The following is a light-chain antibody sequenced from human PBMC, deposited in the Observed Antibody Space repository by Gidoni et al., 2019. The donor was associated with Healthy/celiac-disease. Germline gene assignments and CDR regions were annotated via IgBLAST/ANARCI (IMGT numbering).Light chain of an antibody. Sequence: RMTQSPSSFSASTGDRVTITCRASQGISSYLAWYQQKPGKAPKLLIYAASTLQSGVPSRFXXSGXXTDFTLTIXXXQSXDFATYXCQXXYSYXRTFXQGTKLEIK. J-gene: IGKJ2*01. V-gene: IGKV1-8*01. CDR3: QXXYSYXRT. CDR1: QGISSY. CDR2: AAS.